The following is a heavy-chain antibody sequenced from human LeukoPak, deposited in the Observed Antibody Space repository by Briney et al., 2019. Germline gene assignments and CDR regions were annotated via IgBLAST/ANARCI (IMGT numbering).Heavy chain of an antibody. D-gene: IGHD3-10*01. CDR2: IYYSGST. Sequence: SETLSVTYTVSGSSISSYYWSWIRQPPGKGLEWIGYIYYSGSTNYNPSLKSRVTISVDTSKNQFSLKLSSVTAADTAVYYCARHVWFGELSEFDYWGQGTLVTVSS. V-gene: IGHV4-59*08. CDR3: ARHVWFGELSEFDY. J-gene: IGHJ4*02. CDR1: GSSISSYY.